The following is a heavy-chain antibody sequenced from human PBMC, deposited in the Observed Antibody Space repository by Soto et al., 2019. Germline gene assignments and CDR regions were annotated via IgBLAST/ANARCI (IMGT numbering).Heavy chain of an antibody. D-gene: IGHD6-19*01. V-gene: IGHV1-3*01. CDR2: INAGNGNT. CDR3: ARDYGSGWYGHYYYYGMDV. CDR1: GYTFTSYA. Sequence: ASVKVSCKASGYTFTSYAMHWVRQAPGQRLEWMGWINAGNGNTKYSQKFQGRVTITRDTSASTAYMELSSLRSEDTAVYYCARDYGSGWYGHYYYYGMDVWGQGTTVTVSS. J-gene: IGHJ6*02.